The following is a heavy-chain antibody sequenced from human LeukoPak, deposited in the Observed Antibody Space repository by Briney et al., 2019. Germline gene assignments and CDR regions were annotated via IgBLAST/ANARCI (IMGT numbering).Heavy chain of an antibody. Sequence: GGSLRLFCAASGFTFSSYAMSWVRQAPGKGPEWVSAISHSGGTTYYADSVKGRFTITRDNSKNTLYLQMNSLRAEDTAVYYCAKANVKYCSGGSCFDAFDIWGQGTMVTVSS. V-gene: IGHV3-23*01. J-gene: IGHJ3*02. D-gene: IGHD2-15*01. CDR1: GFTFSSYA. CDR3: AKANVKYCSGGSCFDAFDI. CDR2: ISHSGGTT.